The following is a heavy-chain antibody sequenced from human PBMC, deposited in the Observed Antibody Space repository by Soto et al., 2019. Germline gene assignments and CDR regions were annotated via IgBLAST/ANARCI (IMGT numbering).Heavy chain of an antibody. CDR3: ARVSYHYMDV. CDR2: ITSSSSYI. Sequence: GESLKISCAASGFTLSSYTMSWVRQAPGKGLEWVSSITSSSSYIYYADSVKGRFTISRDNAKKSLYLQMNSLRAEDTAVYYCARVSYHYMDVWGKGTTVTVSS. CDR1: GFTLSSYT. J-gene: IGHJ6*03. V-gene: IGHV3-21*01. D-gene: IGHD5-18*01.